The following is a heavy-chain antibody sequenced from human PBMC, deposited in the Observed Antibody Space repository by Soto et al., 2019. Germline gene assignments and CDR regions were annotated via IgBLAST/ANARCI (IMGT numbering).Heavy chain of an antibody. D-gene: IGHD6-19*01. CDR3: ARDRSSGWFYDALDI. Sequence: QVQLVESGGGVVQPGRSLRLSCAASGFTFSSYAMHWVRQAPGKGLEWVAVISYDGSKKYYADSVKGRLTISRDNSKNTLYLQMNSLRAEDTAVYYCARDRSSGWFYDALDIWGQGTMVTVSS. V-gene: IGHV3-30-3*01. J-gene: IGHJ3*02. CDR2: ISYDGSKK. CDR1: GFTFSSYA.